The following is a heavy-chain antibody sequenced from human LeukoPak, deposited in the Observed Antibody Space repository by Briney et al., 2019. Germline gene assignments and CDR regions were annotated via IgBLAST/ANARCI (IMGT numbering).Heavy chain of an antibody. CDR1: GFTFSSYS. CDR2: ISHDARNI. CDR3: ARDYLSNLDY. Sequence: GGSLRLSCAASGFTFSSYSMNWVRQAPGKGLEWVSLISHDARNIYYSDAVKGRFVISRDNANNSLHLQMSNLRAEDTAVYYCARDYLSNLDYWGQGTLVTVSS. V-gene: IGHV3-21*01. D-gene: IGHD4-11*01. J-gene: IGHJ4*02.